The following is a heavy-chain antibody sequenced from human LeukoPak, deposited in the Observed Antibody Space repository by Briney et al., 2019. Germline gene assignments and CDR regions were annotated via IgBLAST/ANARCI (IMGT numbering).Heavy chain of an antibody. CDR1: GYSITSGYY. V-gene: IGHV4-38-2*01. Sequence: PSETLSLTCAVSGYSITSGYYWAWIRQPPGKGLEWIGNIYHSGSTHYNASLKSRVTISVDTSKNQLSLKLSSVTAADTAVYYCARRYSNYFFDYWGQGTLVTVSS. J-gene: IGHJ4*02. CDR2: IYHSGST. D-gene: IGHD4-11*01. CDR3: ARRYSNYFFDY.